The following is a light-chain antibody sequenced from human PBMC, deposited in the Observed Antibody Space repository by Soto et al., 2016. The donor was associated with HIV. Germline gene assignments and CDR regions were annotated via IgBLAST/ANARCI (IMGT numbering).Light chain of an antibody. V-gene: IGKV1-33*01. CDR3: QQSHSTPRT. Sequence: DIQMTQSPSSLSASVGDRVTITCQASQDISNYLNWYQQKPGKAPKLLIYDASNLETGVPSRFSGSGSGTDFTXTISSLQPEDFATYYCQQSHSTPRTFGQGTKLEIK. CDR1: QDISNY. J-gene: IGKJ2*01. CDR2: DAS.